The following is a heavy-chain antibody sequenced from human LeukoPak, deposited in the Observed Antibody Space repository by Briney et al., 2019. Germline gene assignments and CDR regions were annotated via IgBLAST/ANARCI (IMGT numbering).Heavy chain of an antibody. Sequence: GGSLRLSCAASGFTFSSYGTRWVRQAPGKGLERVEFIRYNRSKQNYADPVKGQFTISRDNSKNTRYRQMNSLRAEDTAVYYWAKEVGARRLDYWGQGTLVTVSS. CDR2: IRYNRSKQ. D-gene: IGHD5-12*01. CDR1: GFTFSSYG. V-gene: IGHV3-30*02. CDR3: AKEVGARRLDY. J-gene: IGHJ4*02.